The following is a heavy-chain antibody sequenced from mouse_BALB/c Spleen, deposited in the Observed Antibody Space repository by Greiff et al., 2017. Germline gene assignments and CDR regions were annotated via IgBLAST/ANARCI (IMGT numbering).Heavy chain of an antibody. CDR1: GDSITSGY. D-gene: IGHD3-3*01. V-gene: IGHV3-8*02. CDR3: ARYRDSQFAY. J-gene: IGHJ3*01. Sequence: EVQRVESGPSLVKPSQTLSLTCSVTGDSITSGYWNWIRKFPGNKLEYMGYISYSGSTYYNPSLKSRISITRDTSKNQYYLQLNSVTTEDTATYYCARYRDSQFAYWGQGTLVTVSA. CDR2: ISYSGST.